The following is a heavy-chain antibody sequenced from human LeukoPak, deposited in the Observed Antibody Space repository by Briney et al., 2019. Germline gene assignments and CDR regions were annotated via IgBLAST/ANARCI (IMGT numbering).Heavy chain of an antibody. J-gene: IGHJ6*03. D-gene: IGHD3-9*01. CDR3: ARVGWYYDILTGYSDYYYMDV. V-gene: IGHV3-7*01. Sequence: PGGSLRLSCAASGFTFSSYEMNWVRQAPGKGLEWVANIKQDGSEKYYVDSVKGRFTISRDNAKNSLYLQMNSLRAEDTAVYYCARVGWYYDILTGYSDYYYMDVWGKGTTVTISS. CDR2: IKQDGSEK. CDR1: GFTFSSYE.